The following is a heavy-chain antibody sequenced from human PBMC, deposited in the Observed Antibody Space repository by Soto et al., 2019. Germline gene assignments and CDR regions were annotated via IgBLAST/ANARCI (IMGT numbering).Heavy chain of an antibody. D-gene: IGHD2-21*02. CDR3: ARDRTENHYMDV. V-gene: IGHV3-33*01. CDR1: GFTFSSYG. CDR2: IWSSGTNK. Sequence: QVQVVESGGGVVQPGRSLRLTCDVSGFTFSSYGMHWVRQAPGKGLEWVALIWSSGTNKYYADSVKGRFTISRENSKNTLYLEMNTLRAEDTAVYYCARDRTENHYMDVWGKGTTVTVSS. J-gene: IGHJ6*03.